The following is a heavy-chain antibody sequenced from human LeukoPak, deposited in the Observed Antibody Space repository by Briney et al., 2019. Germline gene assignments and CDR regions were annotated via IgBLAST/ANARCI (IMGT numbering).Heavy chain of an antibody. J-gene: IGHJ4*02. CDR1: GSTFSDYS. CDR3: ASGYSRGGDY. V-gene: IGHV3-48*02. Sequence: PGGSLRLSCAASGSTFSDYSMNWVRQAPGKGLEWVSQISSSGSTMYYADSVKGRFTTSRDNAKNSLYLQMNSLRDEDTAVYYCASGYSRGGDYWGQGTLVTVSS. D-gene: IGHD2-21*01. CDR2: ISSSGSTM.